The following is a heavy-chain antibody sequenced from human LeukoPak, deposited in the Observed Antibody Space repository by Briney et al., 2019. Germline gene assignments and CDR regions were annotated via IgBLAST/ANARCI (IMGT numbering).Heavy chain of an antibody. CDR3: ARAPHFYYYMDV. J-gene: IGHJ6*03. V-gene: IGHV4-59*01. CDR1: GGSISSYF. CDR2: IYYTGST. Sequence: SETLSLTCTVSGGSISSYFWSWIRQPPGKALEWIGYIYYTGSTNYNPSLKSRVTISVDTSKNQFPLKLSSGTAADTALYYCARAPHFYYYMDVWGKGTTVTVSS.